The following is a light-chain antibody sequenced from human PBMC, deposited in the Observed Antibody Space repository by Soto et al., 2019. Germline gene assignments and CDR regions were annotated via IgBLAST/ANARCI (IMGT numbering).Light chain of an antibody. CDR1: QDIRSW. J-gene: IGKJ1*01. Sequence: DIQMTQSPSSVSASVGDRVTITCRAGQDIRSWLAWYQQKPGKAPKLLIYAASTLQSGVPSRFSGSGSGTDFTLTISSLPPEDFATYYCQQANNFPETFGQGTKVEIK. V-gene: IGKV1-12*01. CDR2: AAS. CDR3: QQANNFPET.